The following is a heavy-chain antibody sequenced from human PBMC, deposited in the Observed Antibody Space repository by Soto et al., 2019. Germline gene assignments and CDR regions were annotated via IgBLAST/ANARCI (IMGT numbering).Heavy chain of an antibody. Sequence: PSETLSLTCAVSGGSFNSNYWNWIRQPPGKGLEWIGEIYHSGSTDYNPSLKSRVTISVDTSKNQFSLRLRSVTAADTAVYYCASARWDYWGQGTLVTVSS. CDR2: IYHSGST. J-gene: IGHJ4*02. CDR1: GGSFNSNY. V-gene: IGHV4-34*01. CDR3: ASARWDY.